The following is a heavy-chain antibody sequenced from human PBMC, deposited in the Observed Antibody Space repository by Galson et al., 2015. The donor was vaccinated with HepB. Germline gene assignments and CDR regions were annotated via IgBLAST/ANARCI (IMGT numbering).Heavy chain of an antibody. Sequence: SVKVSCKASGGTFSSYAISWVRQAPGQELEWMGRIIPILGIANYAQKFQGRVTITADKSTSTAYMELSSLRSEDTAVYYCASQDYGGYYYMDVWGKGTTVTVSS. D-gene: IGHD4-23*01. CDR1: GGTFSSYA. V-gene: IGHV1-69*04. CDR2: IIPILGIA. J-gene: IGHJ6*03. CDR3: ASQDYGGYYYMDV.